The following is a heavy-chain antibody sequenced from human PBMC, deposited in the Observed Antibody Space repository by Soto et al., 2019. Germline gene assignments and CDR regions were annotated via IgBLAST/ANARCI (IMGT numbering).Heavy chain of an antibody. CDR3: AREVGYGDFSAALLD. D-gene: IGHD2-21*02. CDR1: GGTFSSHS. V-gene: IGHV1-69*01. J-gene: IGHJ4*02. Sequence: VQLMQSGAEVKKPGSSVKVSCKASGGTFSSHSINWVRQAPGQGLEWMGGIITLFGTSNYAQNFQGRVTITADQSTSTAYMELNSLTSADTAVYYCAREVGYGDFSAALLDWGQGTLATVSS. CDR2: IITLFGTS.